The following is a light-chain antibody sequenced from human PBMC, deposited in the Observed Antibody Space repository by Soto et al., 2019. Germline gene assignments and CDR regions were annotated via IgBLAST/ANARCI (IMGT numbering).Light chain of an antibody. V-gene: IGLV2-14*01. Sequence: QSAVTQPASASGSPGQSITISCTGTSSDVGDYNYVSWYQHHPGKAPKLIIYEVRNRPSGVPNRFSGAKSGNTASLTISGLQAEDEADYYCSSYRTGSAFYVFGSGTQLTVL. CDR2: EVR. CDR3: SSYRTGSAFYV. CDR1: SSDVGDYNY. J-gene: IGLJ7*01.